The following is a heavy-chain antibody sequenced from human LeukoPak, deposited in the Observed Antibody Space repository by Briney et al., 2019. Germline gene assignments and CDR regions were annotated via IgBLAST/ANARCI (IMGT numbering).Heavy chain of an antibody. CDR1: GFTFSSYA. V-gene: IGHV3-30-3*01. CDR2: ISYDGSNK. CDR3: TRGVTIVPDY. D-gene: IGHD2-8*01. J-gene: IGHJ4*02. Sequence: GRSLRLSCAASGFTFSSYAMHWVRQAPGKGLEWVAVISYDGSNKYYADSVKGRFTISRDNAKSSLYLQMNSLRVEDTAVYYCTRGVTIVPDYWGQGTLVTVSS.